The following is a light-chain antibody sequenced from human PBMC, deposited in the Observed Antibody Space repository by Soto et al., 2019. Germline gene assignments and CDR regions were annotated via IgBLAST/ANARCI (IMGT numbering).Light chain of an antibody. CDR3: SSYTSSSTLYV. CDR2: DVS. Sequence: QSALTQPASVSGSPGQSITISCTGTSSDVGGYNYVSWYQHHPAKAPKLMINDVSNRPSGVSNRFSGSKSGNTASLTISGLQAEDEADYYCSSYTSSSTLYVFGSGTKLTVL. V-gene: IGLV2-14*03. J-gene: IGLJ1*01. CDR1: SSDVGGYNY.